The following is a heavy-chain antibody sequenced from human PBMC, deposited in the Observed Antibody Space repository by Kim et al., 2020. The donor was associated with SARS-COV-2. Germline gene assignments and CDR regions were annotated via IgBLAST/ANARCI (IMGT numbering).Heavy chain of an antibody. CDR3: ARVGFRYYGSGRSEHWFDP. Sequence: ASVKVSCKASGYTFTSYAMHWVRQAPGQRLEWMGWINAGNGNTKYSQKFQGRVTITRDTSASTAYMELSSLRSEDTGVYYCARVGFRYYGSGRSEHWFDPWGQGTLVTVSS. J-gene: IGHJ5*02. CDR2: INAGNGNT. CDR1: GYTFTSYA. V-gene: IGHV1-3*01. D-gene: IGHD3-10*01.